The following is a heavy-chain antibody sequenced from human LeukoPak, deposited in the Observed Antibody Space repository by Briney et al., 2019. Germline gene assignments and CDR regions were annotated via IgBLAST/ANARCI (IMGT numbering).Heavy chain of an antibody. CDR2: IYHSGST. J-gene: IGHJ4*02. CDR3: ARGFSSGWYLKYYFDY. D-gene: IGHD6-19*01. Sequence: SGTLSLTCAVSGGSISSSNWWSWVRQPPGKGLEWIGEIYHSGSTNYNPSLKSRVTISVDTSKKQFSLKLSSVTAADTAVYYCARGFSSGWYLKYYFDYWGQGTLVTVSS. V-gene: IGHV4-4*02. CDR1: GGSISSSNW.